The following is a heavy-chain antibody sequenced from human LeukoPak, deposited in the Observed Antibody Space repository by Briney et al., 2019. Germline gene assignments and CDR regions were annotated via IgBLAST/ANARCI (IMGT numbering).Heavy chain of an antibody. Sequence: GGSLRLSCAASGFTFSSYSMNWVRQAPGKGLEWVSVIYSGGSTYYADSVKGRFTISRDNTKNTLYLQMNSLRAEDTAVYYCAREGDSSGYYLYWGQGTLVTVSS. CDR2: IYSGGST. CDR1: GFTFSSYS. J-gene: IGHJ4*02. D-gene: IGHD3-22*01. CDR3: AREGDSSGYYLY. V-gene: IGHV3-66*01.